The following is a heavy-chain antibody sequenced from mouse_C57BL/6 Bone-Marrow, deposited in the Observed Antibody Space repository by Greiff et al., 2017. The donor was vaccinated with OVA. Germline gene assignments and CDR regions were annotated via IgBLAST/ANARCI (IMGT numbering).Heavy chain of an antibody. CDR3: ARSGPSWFAY. J-gene: IGHJ3*01. D-gene: IGHD1-3*01. Sequence: VQVVESGAELARPGASVKMSCKASGYTFTSYTMHWVKQRPGQGLEWIGYINPSSGYTKYNQKFKDKATLTADKSSSTAYMQLSSLTSEDSAVYYCARSGPSWFAYWGQGTLVTVSA. CDR1: GYTFTSYT. CDR2: INPSSGYT. V-gene: IGHV1-4*01.